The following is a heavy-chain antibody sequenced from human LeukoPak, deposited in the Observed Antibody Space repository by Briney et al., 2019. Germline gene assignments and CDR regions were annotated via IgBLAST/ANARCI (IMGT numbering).Heavy chain of an antibody. CDR3: ASTSIIRGYDHDQYY. J-gene: IGHJ4*02. D-gene: IGHD5-12*01. V-gene: IGHV3-53*01. Sequence: PGGSLRLSCAASGFSVSGNYMGWVRQAAGKGLEWVSLIKSDDATYYADSVKGRFTISRDNSKNTLYLQMNSLRGDDTAVYYCASTSIIRGYDHDQYYWGQGTLVTVSS. CDR1: GFSVSGNY. CDR2: IKSDDAT.